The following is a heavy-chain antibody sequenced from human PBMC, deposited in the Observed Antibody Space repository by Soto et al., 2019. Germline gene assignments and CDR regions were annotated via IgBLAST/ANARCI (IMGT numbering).Heavy chain of an antibody. V-gene: IGHV1-18*04. CDR1: GYVFYNYG. CDR3: AGRGVGNGGWYVGAFDL. J-gene: IGHJ3*01. CDR2: ISTSDGNT. D-gene: IGHD6-19*01. Sequence: QVQLVQSAAEVKKPGASVKVSCKASGYVFYNYGIRWVLQAPGHGPEWLGWISTSDGNTNYAPNLQGRLTLTTGPFTHSAYMGLRTLGSDGSAIYYCAGRGVGNGGWYVGAFDLWGQRKLVTVSS.